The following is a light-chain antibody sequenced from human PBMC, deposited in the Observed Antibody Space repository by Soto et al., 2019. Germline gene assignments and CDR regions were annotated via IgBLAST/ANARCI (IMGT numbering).Light chain of an antibody. J-gene: IGLJ2*01. Sequence: QSALTQPASVSGSPGQSITISCTGTTSDVGGYNFVSWYQQHPGKAPKLTIYEVSNRPSGVSNRFSGSKSGNTASLTISGIHAEDEADYYCSSYTSSRTLVFGGGTKLTVL. CDR3: SSYTSSRTLV. CDR2: EVS. CDR1: TSDVGGYNF. V-gene: IGLV2-14*01.